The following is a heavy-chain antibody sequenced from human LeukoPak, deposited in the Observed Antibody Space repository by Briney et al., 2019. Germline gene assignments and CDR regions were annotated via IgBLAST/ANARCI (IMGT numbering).Heavy chain of an antibody. Sequence: PGGSMRLSCAASGFTFSSYEMNWVRQAPGKGLEWVSYISSSGSTIYYADSVKGRFTISRDNAKNTLYLQMNSLRAEDTAVYYCAELGITMIGGVWGKGTTVTISS. V-gene: IGHV3-48*03. CDR3: AELGITMIGGV. CDR1: GFTFSSYE. D-gene: IGHD3-10*02. CDR2: ISSSGSTI. J-gene: IGHJ6*04.